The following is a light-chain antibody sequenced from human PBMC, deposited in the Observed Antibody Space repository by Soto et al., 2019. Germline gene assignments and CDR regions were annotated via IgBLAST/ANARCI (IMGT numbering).Light chain of an antibody. J-gene: IGKJ1*01. CDR1: QSFRGL. V-gene: IGKV3-15*01. CDR2: GAS. Sequence: EIMLTQSPGTLSLSPGERAPLSCRASQSFRGLLAWYQPKTGQAPRLLIYGASTRATPIPARFSGSGSGTEFTLTISSLQSEDFAVYHCQHYNDWPTFGQGTKVDIK. CDR3: QHYNDWPT.